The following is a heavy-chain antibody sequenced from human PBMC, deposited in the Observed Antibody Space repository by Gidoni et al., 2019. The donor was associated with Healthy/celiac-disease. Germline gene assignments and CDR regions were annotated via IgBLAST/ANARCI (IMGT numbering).Heavy chain of an antibody. D-gene: IGHD3-9*01. Sequence: EVQLLESGGGLVQPGGSLRLSCAASGFTFSSYAMSWVRQAPGKGLEWVSAISGSGGSTYYADSVKGRFTISRDNSKNTLYLQMNSLRAEDTAVYYCAKAEYDILTGYYTGAFDIWGQGTMVTVSS. V-gene: IGHV3-23*01. CDR2: ISGSGGST. CDR3: AKAEYDILTGYYTGAFDI. CDR1: GFTFSSYA. J-gene: IGHJ3*02.